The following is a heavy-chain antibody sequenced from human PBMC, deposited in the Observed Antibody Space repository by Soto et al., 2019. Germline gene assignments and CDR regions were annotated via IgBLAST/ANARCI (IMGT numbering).Heavy chain of an antibody. J-gene: IGHJ4*02. V-gene: IGHV3-30*18. Sequence: QVQMVESGGGVVQPGTSLRLSCVVTGLTFSGYGMHWVRQAPGKGLEWVADITYDGSSTYYPDAVKGRFTVSRDNSKNILYLQMTSLRGDDTAMYYCAKDQMGRGWRTLDSWGQGTLVIVSS. D-gene: IGHD3-10*01. CDR3: AKDQMGRGWRTLDS. CDR2: ITYDGSST. CDR1: GLTFSGYG.